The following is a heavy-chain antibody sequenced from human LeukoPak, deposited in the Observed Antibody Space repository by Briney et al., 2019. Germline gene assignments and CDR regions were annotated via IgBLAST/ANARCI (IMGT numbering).Heavy chain of an antibody. CDR3: ARRLTQYDCFDP. V-gene: IGHV6-1*01. CDR1: GDSVSSNSAV. Sequence: SQTLSLTCAISGDSVSSNSAVWNWFRQSPSRGLEWLGRTYYRSKWYNDYAVSVRGRITVNPDTSKNQFSLHLNSVTPEDTAVYYCARRLTQYDCFDPWGQGILVTVSS. CDR2: TYYRSKWYN. J-gene: IGHJ5*02. D-gene: IGHD2-2*01.